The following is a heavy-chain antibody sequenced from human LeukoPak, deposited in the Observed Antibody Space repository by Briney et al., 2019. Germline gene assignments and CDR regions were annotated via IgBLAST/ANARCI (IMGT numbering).Heavy chain of an antibody. CDR2: IYYSGST. V-gene: IGHV4-39*07. Sequence: SETLSLTCTVSGGSISSSSYYWGWIRQPPGKGLEWIGSIYYSGSTYYNPSLKSRVTISVDTSKNQFSLELSSVTAGDTAVYYCARYYGGKDAFDIWGQGTMVTVSS. J-gene: IGHJ3*02. CDR1: GGSISSSSYY. D-gene: IGHD4-23*01. CDR3: ARYYGGKDAFDI.